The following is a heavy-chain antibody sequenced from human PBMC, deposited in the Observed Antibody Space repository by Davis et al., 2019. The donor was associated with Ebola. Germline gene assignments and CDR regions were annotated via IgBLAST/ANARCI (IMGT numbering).Heavy chain of an antibody. CDR2: IAAAGDT. CDR3: ARGNGLLDLDY. CDR1: GFIFSTYD. J-gene: IGHJ4*02. Sequence: LSLTCAASGFIFSTYDMHWVRQAPGKGLEWVSAIAAAGDTYYPGSVKGRFTISRENGKNSLYLQMNSLRPGDTAVYYCARGNGLLDLDYWGQGILVTVSS. V-gene: IGHV3-13*01. D-gene: IGHD1-1*01.